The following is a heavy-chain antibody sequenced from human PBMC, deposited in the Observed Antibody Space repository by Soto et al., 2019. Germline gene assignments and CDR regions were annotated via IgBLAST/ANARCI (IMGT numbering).Heavy chain of an antibody. Sequence: PGGSLRLSCAASGFTFSNYGMHWVRQAPGKWLEWVAVIWYDGSNKYYVDSVKGRFTISRDNSKNTLYLQMNSLRAEDTAVYYCAKDPPAEDIVVVPAAPDDYWGQGTLVTVSS. J-gene: IGHJ4*02. CDR1: GFTFSNYG. D-gene: IGHD2-2*01. CDR2: IWYDGSNK. CDR3: AKDPPAEDIVVVPAAPDDY. V-gene: IGHV3-30*02.